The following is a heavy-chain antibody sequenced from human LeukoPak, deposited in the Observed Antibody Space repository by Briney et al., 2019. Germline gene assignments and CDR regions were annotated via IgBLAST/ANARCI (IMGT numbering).Heavy chain of an antibody. Sequence: QPGGSLRLSCAASGFTFSSYAMSWVRQAPGKGLEWVSGISDSGGGTYYADSVKGRFSISRDNSKNTLYLQMNSLRTDDTAVYYCAKDPRYSSRGNWFDPWGQGTLVTVSS. D-gene: IGHD6-13*01. J-gene: IGHJ5*02. V-gene: IGHV3-23*01. CDR1: GFTFSSYA. CDR3: AKDPRYSSRGNWFDP. CDR2: ISDSGGGT.